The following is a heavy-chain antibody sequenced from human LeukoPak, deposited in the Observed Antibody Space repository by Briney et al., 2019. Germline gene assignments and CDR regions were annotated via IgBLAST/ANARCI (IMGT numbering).Heavy chain of an antibody. CDR1: GFTFSSHA. CDR3: ARESGGSGSY. CDR2: ISSSSSYI. D-gene: IGHD3-10*01. J-gene: IGHJ4*02. Sequence: PGGSLRLSCAASGFTFSSHAMNWVRQAPGKGLEWVSSISSSSSYIYYADSVKGRFTISRDNAKNSLYLQMNSLRAEDTAVYYCARESGGSGSYWGRGTLVTVSS. V-gene: IGHV3-21*01.